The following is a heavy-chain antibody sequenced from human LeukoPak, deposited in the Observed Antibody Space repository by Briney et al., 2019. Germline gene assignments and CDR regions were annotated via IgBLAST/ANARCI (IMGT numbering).Heavy chain of an antibody. D-gene: IGHD2-2*01. CDR3: ARGLEDIVVVPAAMYYFDY. V-gene: IGHV5-51*01. J-gene: IGHJ4*02. Sequence: GESLKISCKGSGYSFTTSWIAWVRQMPGKGLEWVGLIYPGDSDTRYSPSFQGQVTISADKSISTAYLQWSSLKASDTAMYYCARGLEDIVVVPAAMYYFDYWGQGTLVTVSS. CDR2: IYPGDSDT. CDR1: GYSFTTSW.